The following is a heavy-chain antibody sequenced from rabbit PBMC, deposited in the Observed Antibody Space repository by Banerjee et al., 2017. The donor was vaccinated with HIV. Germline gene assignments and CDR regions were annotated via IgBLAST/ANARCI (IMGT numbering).Heavy chain of an antibody. V-gene: IGHV1S40*01. CDR3: ARDYRGSGEGL. Sequence: ASWVNGRFTISKPSSTTVTLQMTSLTAADTATYFCARDYRGSGEGLWGQGTLVTVS. D-gene: IGHD1-1*01. J-gene: IGHJ4*01.